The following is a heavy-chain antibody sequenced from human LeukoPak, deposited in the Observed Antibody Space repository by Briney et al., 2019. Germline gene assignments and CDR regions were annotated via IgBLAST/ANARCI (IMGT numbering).Heavy chain of an antibody. D-gene: IGHD4-17*01. CDR1: AFTFSRSA. CDR2: ISGGGGIT. J-gene: IGHJ4*02. Sequence: PGGSLRLSCAASAFTFSRSAMSWVRQAPGKGLEWVSVISGGGGITNYAESVKGRFTISRDNSNNTLSLQMNSLRVEDTAVYYCAKGGSTVTTEDVVDYWGQGTLVTVSS. CDR3: AKGGSTVTTEDVVDY. V-gene: IGHV3-23*01.